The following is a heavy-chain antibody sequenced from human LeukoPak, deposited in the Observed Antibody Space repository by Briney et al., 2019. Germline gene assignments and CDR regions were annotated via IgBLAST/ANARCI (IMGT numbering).Heavy chain of an antibody. CDR2: MWYDGRNK. CDR1: GFPLSSFG. J-gene: IGHJ3*02. CDR3: ARVGDMEAFDI. Sequence: QPGRSLRLSCAASGFPLSSFGMVWVRQAPGKGLEWVTLMWYDGRNKYYADSVKGRFTISRDNSKNTVYLQMNSLRGEDTAVYYCARVGDMEAFDIWGQGTRVTVSS. D-gene: IGHD3-16*01. V-gene: IGHV3-33*01.